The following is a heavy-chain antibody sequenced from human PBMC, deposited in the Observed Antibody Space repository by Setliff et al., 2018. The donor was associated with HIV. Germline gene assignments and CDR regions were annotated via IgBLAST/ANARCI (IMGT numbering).Heavy chain of an antibody. D-gene: IGHD6-13*01. V-gene: IGHV4-61*01. CDR2: IFYSGST. CDR3: ARDGYSSSWYVISGSFDY. Sequence: SETLSLTCTVSGGSVSTGNYYWNWIRLPPGKGLEWIGYIFYSGSTYYNPSLKSRVTISVDTSENQFSLKLSSVTAADTAVYYCARDGYSSSWYVISGSFDYWAREFWSPSPQ. CDR1: GGSVSTGNYY. J-gene: IGHJ4*02.